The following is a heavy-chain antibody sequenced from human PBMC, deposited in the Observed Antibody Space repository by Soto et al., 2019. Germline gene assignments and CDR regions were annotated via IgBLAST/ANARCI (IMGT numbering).Heavy chain of an antibody. V-gene: IGHV1-18*01. J-gene: IGHJ5*02. CDR1: GYTFTSYG. Sequence: ASVKVSCKASGYTFTSYGISWVRQAPGQGLEWMGWISAYNGNTNYAQKLQGRVTMTTDTSTSTAYMELRSLRSDDTAVYYCARGDYGDFTNWFAPWGQGTLVTVSS. D-gene: IGHD4-17*01. CDR2: ISAYNGNT. CDR3: ARGDYGDFTNWFAP.